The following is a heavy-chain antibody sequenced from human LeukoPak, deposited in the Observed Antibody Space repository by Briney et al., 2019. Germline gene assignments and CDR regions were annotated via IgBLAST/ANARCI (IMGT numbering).Heavy chain of an antibody. D-gene: IGHD7-27*01. CDR3: ARGPGGWGNGFDP. J-gene: IGHJ5*02. V-gene: IGHV4-61*05. Sequence: PSETLSLTCTVSGGSISSSNDYWSWIRQPPGKGLEWIGYIYHSESTNYNPSLKSRVTISVDTSKNQFSLKLSSVTAADTAVYYCARGPGGWGNGFDPWGQGTLVTVSS. CDR2: IYHSEST. CDR1: GGSISSSNDY.